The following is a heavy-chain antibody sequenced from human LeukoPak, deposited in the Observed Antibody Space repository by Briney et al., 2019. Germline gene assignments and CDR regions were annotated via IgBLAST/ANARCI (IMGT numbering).Heavy chain of an antibody. V-gene: IGHV1-46*01. Sequence: ASVKVSCRASGYTFTSHYMHWVRQAPGQGLEWMGVINPSVGSTSYPQKFQGRVTMSRDTSTSTVYMELSSLKSEDTAVYYCAAPGSSGFVGNFWSGPLDFWGRGALVTVSS. CDR1: GYTFTSHY. J-gene: IGHJ4*02. CDR2: INPSVGST. D-gene: IGHD3-3*01. CDR3: AAPGSSGFVGNFWSGPLDF.